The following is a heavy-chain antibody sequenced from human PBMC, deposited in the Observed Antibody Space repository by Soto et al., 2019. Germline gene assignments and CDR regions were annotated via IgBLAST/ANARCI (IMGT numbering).Heavy chain of an antibody. CDR2: TYYRSKWYN. CDR3: ARGYYYGSGHSGMDV. CDR1: GDSVSSNSAA. D-gene: IGHD3-10*01. J-gene: IGHJ6*02. Sequence: QXQLQQSXPGXVKXSQXLXXTCAXSGDSVSSNSAAWNWIRQSPSRGLEWLGRTYYRSKWYNDYAVSVKSRITINPDTSKNQFSLQLNSVTPEDTAVYYCARGYYYGSGHSGMDVWGQGTTVTVSS. V-gene: IGHV6-1*01.